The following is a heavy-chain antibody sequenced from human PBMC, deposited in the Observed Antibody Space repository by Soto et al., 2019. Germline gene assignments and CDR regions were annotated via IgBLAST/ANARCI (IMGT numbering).Heavy chain of an antibody. V-gene: IGHV3-23*01. CDR3: AKDAAMVSSTFNYFDY. J-gene: IGHJ4*02. CDR2: IGGSGGYK. D-gene: IGHD6-13*01. Sequence: EVHLLESGGGLVQPGGSLRLSCAASGFFFSSYAMSGVGQAPGKGLEGVSGIGGSGGYKSYADSVKGRFTISRDNSKNTLYLQMESLGAEDTAVYYCAKDAAMVSSTFNYFDYWGQGTLVTVSS. CDR1: GFFFSSYA.